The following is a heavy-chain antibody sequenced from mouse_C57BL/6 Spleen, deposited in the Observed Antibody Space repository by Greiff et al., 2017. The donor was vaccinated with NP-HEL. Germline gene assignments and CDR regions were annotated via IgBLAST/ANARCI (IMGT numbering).Heavy chain of an antibody. Sequence: VQLVESGAELVRPGTSVKVSCKASGYAFTNYLIEWVKQRPGQGLEWIGVINPGSGGTNYNEKFKGKATLTADKSSSTAYMQLSSLTSEDSAVYFCARGLTYDGTGAWFAYWGQGTLVTVSA. J-gene: IGHJ3*01. D-gene: IGHD2-12*01. CDR2: INPGSGGT. V-gene: IGHV1-54*01. CDR3: ARGLTYDGTGAWFAY. CDR1: GYAFTNYL.